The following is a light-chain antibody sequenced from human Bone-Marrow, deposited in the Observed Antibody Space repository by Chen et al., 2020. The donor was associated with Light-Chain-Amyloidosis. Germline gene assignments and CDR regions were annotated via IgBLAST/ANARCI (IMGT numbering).Light chain of an antibody. CDR3: TSYRVMNSIV. Sequence: QSPFPRPPSGSPSPGPSLTISYTGTSSDIGDYMYVSWYQHHPGKAPKLIIFDVTKRPSGVSDRFSGSKSGNTASLTISGLQAEDEADYYCTSYRVMNSIVFGTGTKISVL. V-gene: IGLV2-14*03. CDR2: DVT. J-gene: IGLJ1*01. CDR1: SSDIGDYMY.